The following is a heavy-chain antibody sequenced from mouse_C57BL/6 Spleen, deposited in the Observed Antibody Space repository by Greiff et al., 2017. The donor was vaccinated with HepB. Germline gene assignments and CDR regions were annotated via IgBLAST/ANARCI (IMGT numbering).Heavy chain of an antibody. D-gene: IGHD1-1*01. CDR2: IYPRSGNT. V-gene: IGHV1-81*01. J-gene: IGHJ2*01. CDR1: GYTFTSYG. CDR3: ARGTGTTVVAPYFDY. Sequence: VKLQESGAELARPGASVKLSCKASGYTFTSYGISWVKQRTGQGLEWIGEIYPRSGNTYYNEKFKGKATLTADKSSSTAYMELRSLTSEDSAVYFCARGTGTTVVAPYFDYWGQGTTLTVSS.